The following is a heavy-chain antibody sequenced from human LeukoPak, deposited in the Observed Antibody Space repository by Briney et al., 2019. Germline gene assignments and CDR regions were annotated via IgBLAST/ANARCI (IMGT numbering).Heavy chain of an antibody. J-gene: IGHJ5*02. D-gene: IGHD2-21*01. CDR1: GFTFSSSA. V-gene: IGHV3-30*02. CDR3: ASGVIADNH. Sequence: GGSLRLSCAASGFTFSSSAMQWVRQAPGKGLERVAFIRFDGSIKDYGDSVKGRFTISRDNSRNTVYLQMNSLRFEDTAVYYCASGVIADNHWGQGTLVTVSS. CDR2: IRFDGSIK.